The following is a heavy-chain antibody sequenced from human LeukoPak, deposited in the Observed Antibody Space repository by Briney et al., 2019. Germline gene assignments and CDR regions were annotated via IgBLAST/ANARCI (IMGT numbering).Heavy chain of an antibody. Sequence: PGGSLRLSCAASGFTFSSYSMNWVRQAPGKGLEWVSSISSSSSYIYYADSVKGRFTISRDNAKNSLYLQMNSLRAEDTAVYYCARGVRVGRYCSSTGCYSSYDYWGQGTLVTVSS. J-gene: IGHJ4*02. D-gene: IGHD2-2*01. CDR1: GFTFSSYS. V-gene: IGHV3-21*01. CDR2: ISSSSSYI. CDR3: ARGVRVGRYCSSTGCYSSYDY.